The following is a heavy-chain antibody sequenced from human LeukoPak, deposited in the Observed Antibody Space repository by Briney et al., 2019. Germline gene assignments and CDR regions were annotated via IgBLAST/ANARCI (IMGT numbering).Heavy chain of an antibody. J-gene: IGHJ3*02. V-gene: IGHV3-15*01. Sequence: PSETLSLTCTVSGGSISSYYWSWIRQPPGKGLEWVGRIKSKTDGGTTDYAAPVKGRFTISRDDSKNTLYLQMNSLKTEDTDVYYCTTDRPTLLRAFDIWGQGTMVTVSS. CDR1: GGSISSYY. CDR3: TTDRPTLLRAFDI. D-gene: IGHD3-10*01. CDR2: IKSKTDGGTT.